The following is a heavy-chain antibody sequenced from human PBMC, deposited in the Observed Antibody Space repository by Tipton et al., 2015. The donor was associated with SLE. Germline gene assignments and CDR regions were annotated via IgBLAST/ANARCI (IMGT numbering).Heavy chain of an antibody. J-gene: IGHJ4*02. CDR3: ASTLRGFRGY. CDR2: IYYSGST. V-gene: IGHV4-59*12. D-gene: IGHD3-10*01. Sequence: LRLSCAVYGGSFSGYYWSWIRQPPGKGLEWIGYIYYSGSTNYNPSLKSRVTISVDTSKNQFSLKLSSVTAADTAVYYCASTLRGFRGYWGQGTLVTVSS. CDR1: GGSFSGYY.